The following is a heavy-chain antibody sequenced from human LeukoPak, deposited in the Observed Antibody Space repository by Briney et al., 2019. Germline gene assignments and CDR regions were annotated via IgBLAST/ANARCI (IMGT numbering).Heavy chain of an antibody. CDR2: IYSGGST. V-gene: IGHV3-66*01. Sequence: PGGSLRLSCAASGFTVSSNYMSWVRQAPGKGLEWVSVIYSGGSTYYADSVKGRFTISRDNSKNTLYLQMNSLRAEDTAVYYCARDMYSSGWSPTIDYWGQGTLVTVSS. D-gene: IGHD6-19*01. CDR1: GFTVSSNY. CDR3: ARDMYSSGWSPTIDY. J-gene: IGHJ4*02.